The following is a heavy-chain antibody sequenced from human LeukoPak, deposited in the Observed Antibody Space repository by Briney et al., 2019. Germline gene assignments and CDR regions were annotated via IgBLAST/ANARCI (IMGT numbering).Heavy chain of an antibody. J-gene: IGHJ4*02. D-gene: IGHD2-21*02. V-gene: IGHV3-23*01. Sequence: GGSLRLSCAASGFTFKSYAMSWARQAPGKGLEWVSLISGSGVRTYYADSVKGRFTISRDSSKNTLYLQMNSLRAEDTALYYCAKGCGGDCFSSFDDWGQGTLVTVSS. CDR2: ISGSGVRT. CDR3: AKGCGGDCFSSFDD. CDR1: GFTFKSYA.